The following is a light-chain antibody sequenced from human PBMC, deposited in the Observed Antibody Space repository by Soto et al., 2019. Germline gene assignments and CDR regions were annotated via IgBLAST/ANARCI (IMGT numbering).Light chain of an antibody. J-gene: IGKJ1*01. CDR2: GAS. V-gene: IGKV3-15*01. Sequence: TQSPATLSVSPGDRATLSCRASQSVGSSLAWYQQKRGQPPRLLIYGASSRESGVPDRFSGSGSGTEFVLTVTSLQSDDSAVYSCQQYNSWPPTLGQRTRVEIK. CDR3: QQYNSWPPT. CDR1: QSVGSS.